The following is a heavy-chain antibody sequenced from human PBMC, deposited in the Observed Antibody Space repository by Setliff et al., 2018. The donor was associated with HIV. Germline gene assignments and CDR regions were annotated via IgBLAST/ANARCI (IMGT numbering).Heavy chain of an antibody. CDR3: ARGIKLVGGVIVGSMDV. J-gene: IGHJ6*03. CDR2: MNPNSGNT. V-gene: IGHV1-8*02. Sequence: ASVKVSCKASGYTFTTYDINWVRQATGQGLEWMGWMNPNSGNTGYTQEFQGRVTMTRNTSISTAYMELSSLRSEDTAVYYCARGIKLVGGVIVGSMDVWGKGTTGTSP. CDR1: GYTFTTYD. D-gene: IGHD3-16*02.